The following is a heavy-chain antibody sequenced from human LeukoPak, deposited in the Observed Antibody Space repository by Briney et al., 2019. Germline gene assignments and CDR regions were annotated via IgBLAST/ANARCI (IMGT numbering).Heavy chain of an antibody. J-gene: IGHJ3*02. CDR3: ARVGYSSSWDYAFEI. D-gene: IGHD6-13*01. Sequence: GGSLRLSCAASGFTFSSYWMSWVRQAPGKGLEWVANIKQDGSEKYYVDSVKGRFTISRDNAKNSLYLQMNSLRAEDTAVYYCARVGYSSSWDYAFEIWGQGTMVNVSS. CDR2: IKQDGSEK. V-gene: IGHV3-7*04. CDR1: GFTFSSYW.